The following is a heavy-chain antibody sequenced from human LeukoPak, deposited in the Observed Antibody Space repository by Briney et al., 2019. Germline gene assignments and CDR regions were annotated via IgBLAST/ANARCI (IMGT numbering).Heavy chain of an antibody. CDR1: GYTFTGYY. V-gene: IGHV1-2*02. Sequence: ASVKVSCKASGYTFTGYYMHWVRQAPGQGLEWMGWINPNSGGTNYAQKFQGRVTMTRDTSISTAYMELSRLRSDDTAVYYCARGPPLDPITSDYYGMDVWGQGTTVTVS. CDR3: ARGPPLDPITSDYYGMDV. J-gene: IGHJ6*02. D-gene: IGHD1-14*01. CDR2: INPNSGGT.